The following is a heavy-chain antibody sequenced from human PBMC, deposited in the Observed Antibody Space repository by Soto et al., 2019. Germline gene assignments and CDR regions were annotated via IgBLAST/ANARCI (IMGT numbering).Heavy chain of an antibody. CDR3: TTADIVVVVAATRRGYYYGMDD. D-gene: IGHD2-15*01. J-gene: IGHJ6*02. V-gene: IGHV3-15*07. CDR2: IKSKTDGGET. CDR1: GFTFSNDW. Sequence: GGSLRLSCAASGFTFSNDWMNWVRQAPGKGLEWVGRIKSKTDGGETNYAAPGKGRLTISRDESKKTLYLQMNSLKTEDTAVYYCTTADIVVVVAATRRGYYYGMDDWGQGTTVTVSS.